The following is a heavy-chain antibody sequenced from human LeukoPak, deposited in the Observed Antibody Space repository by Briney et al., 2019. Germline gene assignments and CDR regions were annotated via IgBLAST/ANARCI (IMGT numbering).Heavy chain of an antibody. J-gene: IGHJ4*02. D-gene: IGHD3-10*02. CDR1: GFTFSSYG. Sequence: GGSLRLSCAASGFTFSSYGMHWVRQAPGRGLEWVSVIWYDGSNKYYVDSVKGRFTISRDNAKRSLYLQMNSLSDEDTAVYYCAVEDDPHYVSQRIPGIDFWGQGTLVTVSS. CDR3: AVEDDPHYVSQRIPGIDF. CDR2: IWYDGSNK. V-gene: IGHV3-33*03.